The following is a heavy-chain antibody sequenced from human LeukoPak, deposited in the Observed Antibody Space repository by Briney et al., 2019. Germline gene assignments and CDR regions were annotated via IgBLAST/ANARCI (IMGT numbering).Heavy chain of an antibody. J-gene: IGHJ5*02. V-gene: IGHV3-64*01. CDR1: GFTFSNYA. Sequence: GGSLRLSCAAPGFTFSNYAMYWVRQAPGKGLEYVSAINNNGRSTYYANSVKGRFTISRDNSKNTLYLQMGSLRAEDMAVYYCGRDPSRGGPANWFDPWGQGTLVTVSS. CDR3: GRDPSRGGPANWFDP. CDR2: INNNGRST. D-gene: IGHD3-16*01.